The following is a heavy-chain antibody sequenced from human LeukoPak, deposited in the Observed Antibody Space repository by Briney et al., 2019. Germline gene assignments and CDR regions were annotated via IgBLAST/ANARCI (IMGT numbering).Heavy chain of an antibody. CDR3: ARDAVDTANAV. CDR1: GFTLRNYA. D-gene: IGHD5-18*01. V-gene: IGHV3-23*01. Sequence: GGSLRLSCAASGFTLRNYAMSWVRQAPGKGLEWVSGFSGSGDNTYDADAVKGRFTISRDNAKNTLYLQMNSLRAEDTAVYYCARDAVDTANAVWGQGTTVTVSS. J-gene: IGHJ6*02. CDR2: FSGSGDNT.